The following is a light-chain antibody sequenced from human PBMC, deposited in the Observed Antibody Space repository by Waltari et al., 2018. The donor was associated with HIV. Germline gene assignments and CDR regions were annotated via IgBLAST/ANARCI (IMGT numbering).Light chain of an antibody. CDR1: ASDFGAYNY. V-gene: IGLV2-14*03. CDR3: SSYARNSPWL. Sequence: QSVLTQPASVSGAPGPSITISCTGTASDFGAYNYVSWYQQLPGKAPKLVIYDVTQRPSGISHRFSGSRSGTTASLTISGLQAEDEADYYCSSYARNSPWLFGGGTKLTVL. J-gene: IGLJ2*01. CDR2: DVT.